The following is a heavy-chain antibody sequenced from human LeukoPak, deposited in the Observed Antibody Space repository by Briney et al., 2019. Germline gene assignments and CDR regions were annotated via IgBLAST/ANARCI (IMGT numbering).Heavy chain of an antibody. Sequence: PSETLSLTCTVSGGSISSSSYYWGWIRQPPGKGLEWIGSIYYSGSTYYNPSLKSRVTISVDTSKNQFSLKLSSVTAADTAVYYCRAAGTRDAFDIWGQGTMVTVSS. V-gene: IGHV4-39*07. J-gene: IGHJ3*02. CDR3: RAAGTRDAFDI. CDR1: GGSISSSSYY. D-gene: IGHD6-13*01. CDR2: IYYSGST.